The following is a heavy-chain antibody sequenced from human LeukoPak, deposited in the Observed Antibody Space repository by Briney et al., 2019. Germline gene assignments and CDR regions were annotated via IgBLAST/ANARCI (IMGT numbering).Heavy chain of an antibody. CDR3: AKKRTYYYDSSDAFDI. V-gene: IGHV3-30*02. CDR1: GFTFITYW. Sequence: GGSLRLSCVDSGFTFITYWMHWVRQAPGKGLEWVAFIRYDGSNKYYADSVKGRFTISRDNSKNTLYLQMNSLRAEDTAVYYCAKKRTYYYDSSDAFDIWGQGTMVTVSS. D-gene: IGHD3-22*01. J-gene: IGHJ3*02. CDR2: IRYDGSNK.